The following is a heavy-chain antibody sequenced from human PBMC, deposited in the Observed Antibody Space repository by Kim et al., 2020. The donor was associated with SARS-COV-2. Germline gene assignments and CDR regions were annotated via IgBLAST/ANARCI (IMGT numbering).Heavy chain of an antibody. Sequence: GGSLRLSCAASGLSFDSSAMNWVRQAPGKGLEWVAVISFDGRNKAYAGSVKVRVTISRDNSKSTLHLQMNSLRVEDTAVYYCARGNYYESVSLSDYYNGMDVWGQGTTVTVSS. D-gene: IGHD3-10*01. J-gene: IGHJ6*02. CDR1: GLSFDSSA. CDR2: ISFDGRNK. V-gene: IGHV3-30-3*01. CDR3: ARGNYYESVSLSDYYNGMDV.